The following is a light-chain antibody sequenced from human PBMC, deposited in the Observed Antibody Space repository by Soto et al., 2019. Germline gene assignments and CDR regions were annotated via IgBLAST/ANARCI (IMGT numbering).Light chain of an antibody. V-gene: IGKV1-5*01. CDR3: QQYNSYSLYT. Sequence: DIQMTQSPSTLSASVGDRVTITCRASQSISSWLAWYQQKPGKAPKLLIYDAYSLESGVPSRFSGSGSGTEFPLTISSLQPDDFATYYCQQYNSYSLYTFGQGTKLEIK. CDR2: DAY. J-gene: IGKJ2*01. CDR1: QSISSW.